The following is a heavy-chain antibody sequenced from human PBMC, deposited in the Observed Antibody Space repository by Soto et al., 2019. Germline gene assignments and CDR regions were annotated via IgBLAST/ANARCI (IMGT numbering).Heavy chain of an antibody. V-gene: IGHV3-30-3*01. D-gene: IGHD3-9*01. CDR2: ISYDGSNK. CDR3: ARRGYFDWPISPLFDY. CDR1: GFTFSSYA. J-gene: IGHJ4*02. Sequence: QTGGSLRLSCAASGFTFSSYAMHWVRQAPGKGLEWVAVISYDGSNKYYADSVKGRFTISRDNSKSTLYLQMNSLRAEDTAVYYCARRGYFDWPISPLFDYWGQGTLVTVSS.